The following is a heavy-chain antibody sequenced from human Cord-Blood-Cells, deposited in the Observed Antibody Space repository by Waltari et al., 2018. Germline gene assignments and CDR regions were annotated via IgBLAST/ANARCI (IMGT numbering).Heavy chain of an antibody. J-gene: IGHJ4*02. CDR2: IYHSGST. CDR3: ARDLGGGYYYFDY. D-gene: IGHD3-22*01. V-gene: IGHV4-4*02. Sequence: QVQLQESGPGLVKPSGTLSLTCAVSGGSISSSNWWSWVRQPPGKGLEWIGEIYHSGSTNYNPSRKSRVTRSVDKAKNQFSLKLSSVTAADTAVYYCARDLGGGYYYFDYWGQGTLVTVSS. CDR1: GGSISSSNW.